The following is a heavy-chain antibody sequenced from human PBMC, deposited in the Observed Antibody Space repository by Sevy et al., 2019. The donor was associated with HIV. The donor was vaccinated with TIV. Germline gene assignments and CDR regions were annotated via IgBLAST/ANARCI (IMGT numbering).Heavy chain of an antibody. CDR1: GFTFSTYT. Sequence: GGSLRLSCAASGFTFSTYTMNWVHQAPGKGLEWVSAISGSGGSTYYADSVKGRFTISRDKSKNTLYLQMNSLRAEDTAVYYCAKGDSTFYGMDVWGQGTTVTVSS. V-gene: IGHV3-23*01. CDR3: AKGDSTFYGMDV. D-gene: IGHD2-2*01. CDR2: ISGSGGST. J-gene: IGHJ6*02.